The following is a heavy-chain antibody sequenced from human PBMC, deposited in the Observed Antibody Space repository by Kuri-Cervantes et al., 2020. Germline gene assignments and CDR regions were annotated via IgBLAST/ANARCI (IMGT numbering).Heavy chain of an antibody. CDR2: ISYDGSNK. D-gene: IGHD1-20*01. Sequence: GESLKISCAASGFTFSSYAMHWVRQAPGKGLERVAVISYDGSNKYYADSVKGRFTISRDNSKNTLYLQMNSLRAEDTAVYYCARDINWIFDYWGQGTLVTVSS. CDR3: ARDINWIFDY. J-gene: IGHJ4*02. V-gene: IGHV3-30-3*01. CDR1: GFTFSSYA.